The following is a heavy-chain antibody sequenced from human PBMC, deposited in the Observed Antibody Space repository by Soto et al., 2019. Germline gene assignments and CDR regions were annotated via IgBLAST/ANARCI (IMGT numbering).Heavy chain of an antibody. CDR3: ARVTCLWDNWNCSPNWFDP. CDR1: GGSISSYY. J-gene: IGHJ5*02. Sequence: SETLSLTCTVSGGSISSYYWSWIRQPPGKGLEWIGYIYYSGSTNYNPSLKSRVTISVDTSKNQFSLKLSSVTAADTAVYYCARVTCLWDNWNCSPNWFDPWGQGTLVTVSS. D-gene: IGHD1-7*01. CDR2: IYYSGST. V-gene: IGHV4-59*01.